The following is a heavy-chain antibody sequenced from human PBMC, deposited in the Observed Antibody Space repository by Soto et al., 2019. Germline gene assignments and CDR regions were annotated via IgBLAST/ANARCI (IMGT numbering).Heavy chain of an antibody. CDR3: ARGFGSGSYAVDY. V-gene: IGHV1-69*02. D-gene: IGHD3-10*01. CDR1: GGTFSSNI. J-gene: IGHJ4*02. CDR2: IIPVLGIA. Sequence: QVQLVQSGAEVKKPGSSVKVSCKASGGTFSSNIIIWVRQAPGQGLEWMGKIIPVLGIANYAQQFQGRVTITEDKSTSTAYMELSSLRSEDTAVYYCARGFGSGSYAVDYWGQGTLVTVSS.